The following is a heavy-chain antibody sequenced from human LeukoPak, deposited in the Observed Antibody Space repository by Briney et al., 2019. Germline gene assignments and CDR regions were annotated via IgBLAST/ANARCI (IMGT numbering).Heavy chain of an antibody. CDR1: GFTFSSYG. CDR2: ISYDGSNK. V-gene: IGHV3-30*18. D-gene: IGHD2-2*01. CDR3: AKDVSSSASYFDY. J-gene: IGHJ4*02. Sequence: QPGRSLRLSCAASGFTFSSYGMHWVRQAPGKGLEWVAVISYDGSNKYYADSVKGRFTISRDNSKNTLYLQMNSLRAEDTAVYYCAKDVSSSASYFDYWGQGILVTVSS.